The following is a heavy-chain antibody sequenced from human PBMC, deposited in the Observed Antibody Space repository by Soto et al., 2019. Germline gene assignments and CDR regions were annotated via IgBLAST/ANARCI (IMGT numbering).Heavy chain of an antibody. D-gene: IGHD2-2*01. CDR1: GGSISSGGYY. V-gene: IGHV4-31*03. CDR2: IYYSGST. CDR3: ARERYQLRNWFDP. Sequence: SETLSLTCTVSGGSISSGGYYWSWIRQHPGKGLEWIGYIYYSGSTYYNPSLKSRVTISVDTSKNQFSLKLSSVTAADTAVYYCARERYQLRNWFDPWGQGTLVTVSS. J-gene: IGHJ5*02.